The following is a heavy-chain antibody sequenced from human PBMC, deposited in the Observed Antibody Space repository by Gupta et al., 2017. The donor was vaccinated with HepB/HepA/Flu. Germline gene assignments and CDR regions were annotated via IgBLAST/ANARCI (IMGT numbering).Heavy chain of an antibody. CDR1: GFTFSSYA. D-gene: IGHD4-17*01. J-gene: IGHJ4*02. Sequence: EVQLVESGGGLVQPGGSLRLSCAASGFTFSSYAMHWVRQAPGKGLEYVSAISYSGSDTYYANSVKGRFIISRDNSKNTMYLQMGSLRAEDMAVYYCVRDRSGDYYFDYWGPGTLVTVSS. CDR2: ISYSGSDT. V-gene: IGHV3-64*01. CDR3: VRDRSGDYYFDY.